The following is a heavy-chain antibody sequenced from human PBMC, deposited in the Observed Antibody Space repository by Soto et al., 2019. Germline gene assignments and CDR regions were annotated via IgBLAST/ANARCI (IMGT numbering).Heavy chain of an antibody. CDR3: ARVSCSGGVCYPDWYVDL. D-gene: IGHD2-15*01. CDR1: GFSVSDNY. J-gene: IGHJ2*01. Sequence: EVRLVESGGGLIQPGGSLTVSCAASGFSVSDNYMSWVRQPPGKGLEWVSVIYRGGTIFYADSVKGRFIISRDSSKNTMYLQMNTLRGEDTATYYCARVSCSGGVCYPDWYVDLWGRGTLVTVSS. CDR2: IYRGGTI. V-gene: IGHV3-53*01.